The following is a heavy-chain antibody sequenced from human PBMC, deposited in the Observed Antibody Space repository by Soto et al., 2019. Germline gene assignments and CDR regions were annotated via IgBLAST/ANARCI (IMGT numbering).Heavy chain of an antibody. CDR1: GFTFSSYG. CDR3: AREATVTTSVALLY. CDR2: ISHDGSVK. V-gene: IGHV3-30*03. J-gene: IGHJ4*02. Sequence: QVQLVESGGGVVQPGRSLRLSCAASGFTFSSYGMHWVRQAPGRGLEWLAVISHDGSVKYYADSVTGRFTISRDDSKDTLYLQMNSLRPGDTALYYCAREATVTTSVALLYWGQGTLVTVSS. D-gene: IGHD4-17*01.